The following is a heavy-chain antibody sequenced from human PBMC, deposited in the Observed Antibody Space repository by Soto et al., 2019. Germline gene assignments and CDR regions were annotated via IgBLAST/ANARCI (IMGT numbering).Heavy chain of an antibody. CDR3: VLSPTTSTYYYYGMDV. Sequence: PGGSLRLSCAASGFTVSSNYMSWVRQAPGKGLEWVSVIYSGGSTYYADSVKGRFTISRDNSKNTLYLQMNSLRAEDTTVYYCVLSPTTSTYYYYGMDVWGQGTTVTVSS. CDR1: GFTVSSNY. J-gene: IGHJ6*02. CDR2: IYSGGST. V-gene: IGHV3-53*01.